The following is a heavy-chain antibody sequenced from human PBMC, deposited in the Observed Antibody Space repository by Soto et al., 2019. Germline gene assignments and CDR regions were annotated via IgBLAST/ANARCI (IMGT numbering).Heavy chain of an antibody. CDR3: AKRGEFWSGYLGRRN. CDR2: ISGSGGST. D-gene: IGHD3-3*01. CDR1: GFTFSSYA. Sequence: EVQLLESGGGLVQPGGSLRLSCAASGFTFSSYAMSWVRQAPGKGLEWVSAISGSGGSTYYADSVKGRFTISRDNSKNTLYLPMNSLRAEDTAVYYCAKRGEFWSGYLGRRNWGQGTLVTVSS. J-gene: IGHJ4*02. V-gene: IGHV3-23*01.